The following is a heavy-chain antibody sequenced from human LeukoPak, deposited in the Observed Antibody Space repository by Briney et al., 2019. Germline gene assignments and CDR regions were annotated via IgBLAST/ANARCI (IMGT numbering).Heavy chain of an antibody. CDR3: ARMALDLRYCTGDTCHALDY. J-gene: IGHJ4*02. Sequence: GGSLRLSCAASGFTISSNYMTWVRQAPGKGLEWVSVVYSTNSGGNTYYADSVKGRFTISRDNSKNTLYLQMNSLRAEDTAMYYCARMALDLRYCTGDTCHALDYWGQGTLVTVSS. CDR2: VYSTNSGGNT. V-gene: IGHV3-53*01. CDR1: GFTISSNY. D-gene: IGHD2-8*02.